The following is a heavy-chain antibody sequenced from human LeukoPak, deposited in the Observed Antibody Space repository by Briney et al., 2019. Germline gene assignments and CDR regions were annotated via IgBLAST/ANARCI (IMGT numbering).Heavy chain of an antibody. J-gene: IGHJ5*02. CDR1: GYTSTSYY. Sequence: ASVKVSCKASGYTSTSYYMHWVRQAPGQGLEWMGIINPSGGSTSYAQKFQGRDTMTRDTSISTAYMELSSLRSEDTAVYYCARLSSHYGDYKVDPWGQGTLVTVSS. V-gene: IGHV1-46*01. CDR3: ARLSSHYGDYKVDP. CDR2: INPSGGST. D-gene: IGHD4-17*01.